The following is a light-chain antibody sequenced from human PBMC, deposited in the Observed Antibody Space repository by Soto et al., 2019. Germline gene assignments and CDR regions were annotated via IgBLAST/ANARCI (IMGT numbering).Light chain of an antibody. CDR1: QSVSSSY. CDR3: QQYGSSPIFT. V-gene: IGKV3-20*01. CDR2: GAS. Sequence: EIVLTQSPGTLSLSPGERATLSCRASQSVSSSYLAWYQQKPGQAPRLLIYGASSMVTGIPDRFSGSGSGTDFTLTISRLEPEDFAVYYCQQYGSSPIFTCGPGHRVDI. J-gene: IGKJ3*01.